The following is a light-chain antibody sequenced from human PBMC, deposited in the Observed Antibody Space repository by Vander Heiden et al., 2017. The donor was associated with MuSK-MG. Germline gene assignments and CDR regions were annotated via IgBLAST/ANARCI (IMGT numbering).Light chain of an antibody. V-gene: IGKV1-5*03. J-gene: IGKJ1*01. CDR2: KAS. CDR1: QSINSW. Sequence: DIQMTQSPSPLSASVGDRVTITCRASQSINSWLAWYQQKPGKAPKLLIYKASSLESGVPSRFSGSGSGTGFTLTISSLQPDDFATYYCQHDNSYPWTFGQGTKVEIK. CDR3: QHDNSYPWT.